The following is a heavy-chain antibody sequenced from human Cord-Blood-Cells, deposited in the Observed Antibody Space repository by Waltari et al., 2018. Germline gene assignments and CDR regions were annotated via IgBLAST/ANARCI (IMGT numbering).Heavy chain of an antibody. V-gene: IGHV1-69*12. CDR2: IIPIFGTA. Sequence: QVQLVQSGAEVKKPGSSVKASCKASGAPFSSYAISWVRQAPGQGLEWMGGIIPIFGTANYAQKFQGRVTITADESTSTAYMELSSLRSEDTAVYYCARTVIDYYYGMDVWGQGTTVTVSS. J-gene: IGHJ6*02. CDR1: GAPFSSYA. D-gene: IGHD4-17*01. CDR3: ARTVIDYYYGMDV.